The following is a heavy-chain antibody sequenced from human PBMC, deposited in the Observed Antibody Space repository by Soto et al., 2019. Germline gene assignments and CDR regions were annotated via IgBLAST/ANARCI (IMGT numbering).Heavy chain of an antibody. D-gene: IGHD3-22*01. Sequence: PSENLSLICFISGGYFSNDYRTWIRQSPGKGLEWIGYIFHSGLTDYNPSVKSRVTISIDKSRNLFSLHLTSVTAADTAVYYCARDRYFYDSRGYYRALDSWGQGTLVTVSS. J-gene: IGHJ5*01. CDR3: ARDRYFYDSRGYYRALDS. CDR2: IFHSGLT. V-gene: IGHV4-59*01. CDR1: GGYFSNDY.